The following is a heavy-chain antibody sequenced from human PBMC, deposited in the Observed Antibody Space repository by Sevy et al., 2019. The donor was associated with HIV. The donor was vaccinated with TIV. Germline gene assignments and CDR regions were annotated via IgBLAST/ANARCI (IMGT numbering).Heavy chain of an antibody. V-gene: IGHV3-49*03. CDR1: GFTFGDYA. CDR3: TRDQYYDIWGCYYGMDV. Sequence: GGSLRLSCTASGFTFGDYAMSWFRQAPGRGLEWVGFIRSKAYGGTTEYAASVKGRFTISRDDSKSIAYLQMNSLKTEDTAVYYCTRDQYYDIWGCYYGMDVWGQGTTVTVS. CDR2: IRSKAYGGTT. D-gene: IGHD3-9*01. J-gene: IGHJ6*02.